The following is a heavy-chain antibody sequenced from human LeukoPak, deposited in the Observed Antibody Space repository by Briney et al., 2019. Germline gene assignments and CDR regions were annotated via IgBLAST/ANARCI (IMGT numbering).Heavy chain of an antibody. V-gene: IGHV1-69*01. D-gene: IGHD6-13*01. J-gene: IGHJ4*02. CDR1: GGTFSSYS. Sequence: SVKVSCKASGGTFSSYSISWVRQAPGQGLEWMGGIIPIFGTANYAQKFQGRVTITADESTSTAYMELSSLRSEDTAVYYCASDSSNWYNVRDYWGQGTLVTVSS. CDR2: IIPIFGTA. CDR3: ASDSSNWYNVRDY.